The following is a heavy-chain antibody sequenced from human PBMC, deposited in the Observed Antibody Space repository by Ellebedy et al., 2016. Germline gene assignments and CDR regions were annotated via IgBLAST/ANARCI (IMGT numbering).Heavy chain of an antibody. V-gene: IGHV3-23*01. J-gene: IGHJ4*02. CDR2: ISGSGGST. CDR1: GFTFSSYA. D-gene: IGHD3-9*01. CDR3: AKDATIRYFDWLPSQHYFDY. Sequence: GESLKISXAASGFTFSSYAMSWVRQAPGKGLEWVSAISGSGGSTYYADSVKGRFTISRDNSKNTLYLQMNSLRAEDTAVYYCAKDATIRYFDWLPSQHYFDYWGQGTLVTVSS.